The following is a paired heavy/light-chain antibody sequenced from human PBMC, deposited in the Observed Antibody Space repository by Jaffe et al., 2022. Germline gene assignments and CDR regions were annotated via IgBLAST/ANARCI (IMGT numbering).Heavy chain of an antibody. CDR1: GFTFRNFA. D-gene: IGHD3-3*01. Sequence: EVQLLESGGGLVQPGGSLRLSCEASGFTFRNFAMSWVRQSPGKGLEWVSSISGNDGSTYYLDSVKGRFIISRDNSKNTVYLQINSLRAGDTAMYFCAKARERDFDYWSGWGSWGQGTLVSVSS. CDR2: ISGNDGST. J-gene: IGHJ5*02. CDR3: AKARERDFDYWSGWGS. V-gene: IGHV3-23*01.
Light chain of an antibody. V-gene: IGKV1-33*01. CDR3: QQYDNVPLT. CDR1: QDIKNY. J-gene: IGKJ4*01. CDR2: DAS. Sequence: DIQMTQSPSSLSASVGDRVTITCQASQDIKNYLGWHQQKPGKAPKVLIYDASNLESGVPSRFSGRGSGTTFTFTISSLQPEDIATYYCQQYDNVPLTFGGGTKVEMK.